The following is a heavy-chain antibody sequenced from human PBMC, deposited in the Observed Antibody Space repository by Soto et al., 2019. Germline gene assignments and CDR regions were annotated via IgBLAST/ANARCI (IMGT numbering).Heavy chain of an antibody. CDR3: ARMESFGSLNWFDP. CDR2: MNPGSGDT. V-gene: IGHV1-8*01. J-gene: IGHJ5*02. D-gene: IGHD5-18*01. CDR1: GYTFTIND. Sequence: ASVKVCCKASGYTFTINDVSWGRQATGQGLEWMGWMNPGSGDTGYAQKFQGRVTMTRDIFIATAYMELNSLTSEDTAIYYCARMESFGSLNWFDPWGQGTLVTVAS.